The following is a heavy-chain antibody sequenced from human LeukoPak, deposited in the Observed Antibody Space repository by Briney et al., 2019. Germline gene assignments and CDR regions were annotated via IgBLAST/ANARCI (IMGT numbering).Heavy chain of an antibody. CDR2: IYYSGST. J-gene: IGHJ5*02. D-gene: IGHD3-10*02. CDR3: ARTTAYYVIARWFDP. V-gene: IGHV4-39*07. CDR1: GGSISSSSYY. Sequence: SETLSLTCTVSGGSISSSSYYWGWIRQPPGKGLEWIGSIYYSGSTYYNPSLKSRVTISVDTSKNQFSLKLSSVTAADTAVYYCARTTAYYVIARWFDPWGQGTLVTVSS.